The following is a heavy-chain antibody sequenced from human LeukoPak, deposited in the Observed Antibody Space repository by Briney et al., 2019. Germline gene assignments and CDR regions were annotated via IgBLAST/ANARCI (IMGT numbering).Heavy chain of an antibody. Sequence: PSETLSLTCGVYGGSFSGYYWSWIRQPPGKGLEWIGEINHSGGTNYNPSLKSRVTISVDTSKNQFSLKLSSVTAADTAVYYCARGYIVLMVYAFDYWGQGTLVTVSS. CDR2: INHSGGT. V-gene: IGHV4-34*01. CDR1: GGSFSGYY. CDR3: ARGYIVLMVYAFDY. J-gene: IGHJ4*02. D-gene: IGHD2-8*01.